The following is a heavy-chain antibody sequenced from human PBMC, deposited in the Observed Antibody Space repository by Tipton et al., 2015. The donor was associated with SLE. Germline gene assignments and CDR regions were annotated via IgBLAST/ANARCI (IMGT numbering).Heavy chain of an antibody. D-gene: IGHD3-3*01. V-gene: IGHV4-38-2*01. CDR1: GYSISSAYY. J-gene: IGHJ6*03. CDR2: MYHSGST. CDR3: ARGSDFWSGYSYYMDV. Sequence: TLSLTCAVSGYSISSAYYWGWIRQPPGKGLEWIGSMYHSGSTYYNPSLRSRVTISVDTYKNQFFLKLSSVTAADTAVYYCARGSDFWSGYSYYMDVWGKGTTVTVSS.